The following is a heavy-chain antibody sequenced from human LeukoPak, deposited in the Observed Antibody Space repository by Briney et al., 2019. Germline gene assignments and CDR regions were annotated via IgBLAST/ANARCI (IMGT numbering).Heavy chain of an antibody. Sequence: SETLSLTCTVSGGSISSSNYYWGWIRQPPGKGLEWIGSIFYSGSTYYNPSLKSRVTISVDTSKNQFSLNLSSVSAADTAVYYCARRRIVATIDYWGQGTLVTVSS. D-gene: IGHD5-12*01. CDR3: ARRRIVATIDY. CDR1: GGSISSSNYY. CDR2: IFYSGST. J-gene: IGHJ4*02. V-gene: IGHV4-39*01.